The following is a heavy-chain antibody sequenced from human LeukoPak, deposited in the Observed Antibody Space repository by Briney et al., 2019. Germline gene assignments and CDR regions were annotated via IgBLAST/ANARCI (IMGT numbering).Heavy chain of an antibody. D-gene: IGHD3-22*01. CDR3: ARFYYYDRNYYFDY. J-gene: IGHJ4*02. V-gene: IGHV4-59*12. CDR1: GGSISSYY. CDR2: IYYSGST. Sequence: SETLSLTCTVSGGSISSYYWSWIRQPPGEGLEWIGYIYYSGSTYYNPSLKSRVTISVDTSKNQFSLKLSSVTAADTAVYYCARFYYYDRNYYFDYWGQGTLVTVSS.